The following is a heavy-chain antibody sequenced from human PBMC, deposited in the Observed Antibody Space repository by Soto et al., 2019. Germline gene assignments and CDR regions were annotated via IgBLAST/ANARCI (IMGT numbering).Heavy chain of an antibody. J-gene: IGHJ4*02. CDR2: ISSSSSTI. Sequence: EVQLVESGGLVQPGGSLRLSCAASGFTFSSYSMNWVRQAPGKGLEWVSYISSSSSTIYYADSVKGRFTISRDNAKNSLYLQMNSLRAEDTAVYYCARVYPLWTAAGDYWGQGTLVTVSS. V-gene: IGHV3-48*01. CDR3: ARVYPLWTAAGDY. CDR1: GFTFSSYS. D-gene: IGHD6-13*01.